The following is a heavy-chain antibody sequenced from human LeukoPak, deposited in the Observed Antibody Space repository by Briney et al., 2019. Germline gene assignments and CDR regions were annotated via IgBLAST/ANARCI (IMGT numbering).Heavy chain of an antibody. D-gene: IGHD6-13*01. J-gene: IGHJ4*02. Sequence: SETLSLTCAVSGASISSSNYYWGWVRQSPGKGLEWIGNIYSSGNTYYNASLKSRVTISVDTSKNQFSLQLNSVTAADTAVYYCATGGSSWYGDEFDYWGQGTLVTVSS. CDR1: GASISSSNYY. CDR3: ATGGSSWYGDEFDY. CDR2: IYSSGNT. V-gene: IGHV4-39*01.